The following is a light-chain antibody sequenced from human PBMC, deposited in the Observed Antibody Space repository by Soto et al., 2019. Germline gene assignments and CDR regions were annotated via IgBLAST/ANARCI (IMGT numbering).Light chain of an antibody. J-gene: IGLJ1*01. CDR3: CSYATTSTYV. V-gene: IGLV2-23*02. Sequence: QSALTQPASVSGSPGQSITISCTGTSSDVGNYNLASWYQHHPGKAPKLMIYDVSKRPSGLSNRFSGSKSGNTASLTISGLQAEDECDYYCCSYATTSTYVFGTGTQLTVL. CDR1: SSDVGNYNL. CDR2: DVS.